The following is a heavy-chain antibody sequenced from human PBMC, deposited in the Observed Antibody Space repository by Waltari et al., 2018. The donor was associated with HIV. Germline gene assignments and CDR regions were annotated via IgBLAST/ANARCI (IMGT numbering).Heavy chain of an antibody. J-gene: IGHJ4*02. CDR3: AKEGWELLQFGYYFDY. CDR1: VFTVSKFA. CDR2: ISFDGRNE. V-gene: IGHV3-30*18. Sequence: QVALVASGGVVVQHAKFLRLSCAGYVFTVSKFALHLVRQAPGKGLDWVAVISFDGRNEYYADSVKGRFTISRDNSKNTVYLQMNSLRADDTAVYYCAKEGWELLQFGYYFDYWGQGTLVTVSS. D-gene: IGHD1-26*01.